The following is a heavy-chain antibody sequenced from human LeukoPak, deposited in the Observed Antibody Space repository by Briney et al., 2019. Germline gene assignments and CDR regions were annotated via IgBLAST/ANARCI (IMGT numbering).Heavy chain of an antibody. D-gene: IGHD6-6*01. CDR1: GFTFSSNG. Sequence: GGSLRLSCAASGFTFSSNGMHWVRQAPGKGRGWVAFIQNDGNNKKYADSVKGRFTISRDNSKNTLYLQMNSLRAEDTAVYYCARDWGTSSLYLVNWGQGTLVTVSS. CDR2: IQNDGNNK. V-gene: IGHV3-30*02. J-gene: IGHJ4*02. CDR3: ARDWGTSSLYLVN.